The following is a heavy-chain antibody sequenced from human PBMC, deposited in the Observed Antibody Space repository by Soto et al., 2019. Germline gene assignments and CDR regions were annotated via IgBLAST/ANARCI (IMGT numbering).Heavy chain of an antibody. D-gene: IGHD3-10*01. V-gene: IGHV4-59*01. CDR1: GDSISSYY. J-gene: IGHJ4*02. CDR2: IYYSGST. Sequence: PSETLSLTCTVSGDSISSYYWTWIRQPPGKGLEWIGYIYYSGSTNYNSSLKSRVTISVDTSKNQFSLKLSSVTAADTAVYYCARGVQVGSRGAKYFDFWGQGTLVTVAS. CDR3: ARGVQVGSRGAKYFDF.